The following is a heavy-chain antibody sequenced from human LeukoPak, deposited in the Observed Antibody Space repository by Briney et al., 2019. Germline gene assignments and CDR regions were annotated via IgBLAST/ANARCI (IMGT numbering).Heavy chain of an antibody. Sequence: GESLKISCKGSGYTFTSYWIAWVRQMPGKGLEWMGIIYAGDSDTRYSPSFQGQVTISADKSISTAYLQWSSLKASDTAMYYCARRHYYDSSGHFDYWGQGTLVTVSS. V-gene: IGHV5-51*01. D-gene: IGHD3-22*01. J-gene: IGHJ4*02. CDR2: IYAGDSDT. CDR3: ARRHYYDSSGHFDY. CDR1: GYTFTSYW.